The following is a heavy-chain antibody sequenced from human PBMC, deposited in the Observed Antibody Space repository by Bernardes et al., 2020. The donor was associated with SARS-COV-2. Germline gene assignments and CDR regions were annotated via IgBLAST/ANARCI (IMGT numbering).Heavy chain of an antibody. J-gene: IGHJ5*02. CDR1: GGSIADYY. V-gene: IGHV4-59*01. Sequence: SETLSLTCTVSGGSIADYYWNWIRQPPGKGLEWIGYIHYSGSTNYNPSLKSRVTMSLDTSKNQFSLNLSSVTAADTAVYYCAREKDLNYAEGWFDPWGQGSLVTVSS. D-gene: IGHD1-7*01. CDR2: IHYSGST. CDR3: AREKDLNYAEGWFDP.